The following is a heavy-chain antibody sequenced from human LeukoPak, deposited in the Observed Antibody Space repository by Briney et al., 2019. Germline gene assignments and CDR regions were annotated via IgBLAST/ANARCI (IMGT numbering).Heavy chain of an antibody. CDR1: GYTFTSYY. V-gene: IGHV1-46*01. CDR3: ARTTVVEYYFDY. J-gene: IGHJ4*02. D-gene: IGHD4-23*01. CDR2: INPSGGST. Sequence: ASVTVSCKASGYTFTSYYMHWVRQAPGQGLEWMGIINPSGGSTSYAQKFQGRVTMTRDTSTSTVYMELSSLRSEDTAVYYCARTTVVEYYFDYWGQGTLVTVSS.